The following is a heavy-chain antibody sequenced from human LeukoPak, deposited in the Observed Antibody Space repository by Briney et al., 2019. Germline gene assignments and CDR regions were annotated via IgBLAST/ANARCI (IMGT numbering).Heavy chain of an antibody. CDR2: ISYDGSNK. D-gene: IGHD3-16*02. V-gene: IGHV3-30*03. CDR3: ARARYVWGSYRSAPLYFDY. CDR1: GFTFSSYG. Sequence: GGSLRLSCAASGFTFSSYGMHWVRQAPGKGLEWVAVISYDGSNKYYADSVKGRFTISRDNSKNTLYLQMNSLRAEDTAVYYCARARYVWGSYRSAPLYFDYWGQGTLVTVSS. J-gene: IGHJ4*02.